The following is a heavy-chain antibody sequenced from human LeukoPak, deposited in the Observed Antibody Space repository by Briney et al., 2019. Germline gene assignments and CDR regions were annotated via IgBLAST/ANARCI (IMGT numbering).Heavy chain of an antibody. D-gene: IGHD3-3*01. V-gene: IGHV4-34*01. CDR1: GGSFSGYY. CDR3: ASHYYDFWSGLDY. J-gene: IGHJ4*02. CDR2: INHSGST. Sequence: KSSETLSLTCAVYGGSFSGYYWSWIRQPPGKGLGWIGEINHSGSTNYNPSLKSRVTISVDTSKNQFSLKLSSVTAADTAVYYCASHYYDFWSGLDYWGQGTLVTVSS.